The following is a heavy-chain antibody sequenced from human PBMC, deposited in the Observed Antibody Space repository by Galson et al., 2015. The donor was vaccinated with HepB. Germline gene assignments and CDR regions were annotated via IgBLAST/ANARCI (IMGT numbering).Heavy chain of an antibody. D-gene: IGHD2-2*01. CDR3: ARETISVRYCSSSTTCWHTEPSNAFDI. CDR1: GGSFNTYV. CDR2: IIPIFGIA. Sequence: SVKVSCKASGGSFNTYVINWVRQAPGQGLEWMGKIIPIFGIANYAQTFQGRVTFTADESTTTAYMELSGLRSQDTAVYYCARETISVRYCSSSTTCWHTEPSNAFDIWGQGTMVTVSS. V-gene: IGHV1-69*13. J-gene: IGHJ3*02.